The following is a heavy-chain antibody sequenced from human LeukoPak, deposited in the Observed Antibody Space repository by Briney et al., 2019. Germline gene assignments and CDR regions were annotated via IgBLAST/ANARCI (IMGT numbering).Heavy chain of an antibody. J-gene: IGHJ4*02. CDR1: GYTFTDYY. Sequence: ATVKISCKVSGYTFTDYYMYWVQQAPGKGLEWMGLVDPEDGETIYAEKFQGRVTITADTSTDTAYMELSSLRSEDTAVYYCATALILGYCTNGVCSDYWGQGTLVTVSS. CDR2: VDPEDGET. V-gene: IGHV1-69-2*01. CDR3: ATALILGYCTNGVCSDY. D-gene: IGHD2-8*01.